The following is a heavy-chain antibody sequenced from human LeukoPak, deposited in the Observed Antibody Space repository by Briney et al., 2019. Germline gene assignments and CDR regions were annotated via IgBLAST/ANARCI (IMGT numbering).Heavy chain of an antibody. CDR3: ARESGSYLYNWFDP. V-gene: IGHV1-46*01. Sequence: ASVKVSCKASGYTFTSYYIHWVRQAPGQGLEWMAIINPSSGSTTYAQKFQGRVTVTRDTSTSTVYMELSSLRSDDTAVYYCARESGSYLYNWFDPWGQGTLVTVSS. CDR1: GYTFTSYY. CDR2: INPSSGST. J-gene: IGHJ5*02. D-gene: IGHD1-26*01.